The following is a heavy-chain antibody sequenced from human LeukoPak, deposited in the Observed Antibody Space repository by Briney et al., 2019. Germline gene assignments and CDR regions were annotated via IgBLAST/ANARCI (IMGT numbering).Heavy chain of an antibody. J-gene: IGHJ3*02. D-gene: IGHD6-19*01. V-gene: IGHV1-24*01. CDR1: GYTLTELS. CDR2: FDPEDGET. CDR3: ATRKQWLVRGAFDI. Sequence: ASVKVSCKVSGYTLTELSMHWVRQAPGKGLEWMGGFDPEDGETIYAQKFQGRVTMTEDTSTDTAYMELSSLRSEDTAAYYCATRKQWLVRGAFDIWGQGTMVTVSS.